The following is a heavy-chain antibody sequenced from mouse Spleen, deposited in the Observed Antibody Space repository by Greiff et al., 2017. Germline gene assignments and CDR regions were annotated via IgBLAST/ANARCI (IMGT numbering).Heavy chain of an antibody. D-gene: IGHD1-1*01. J-gene: IGHJ1*01. Sequence: VHLVESGAELARPGASVKMSCKASGYTFTSYTMHWVKQRPGQGLEWIGYINPSSGYTKYNQKFKDKATLTADKSSSTAYMQLSSLTSEDSAVYYCARNYGSSPYWYFDVWGAGTTVTVSS. CDR1: GYTFTSYT. CDR2: INPSSGYT. CDR3: ARNYGSSPYWYFDV. V-gene: IGHV1-4*01.